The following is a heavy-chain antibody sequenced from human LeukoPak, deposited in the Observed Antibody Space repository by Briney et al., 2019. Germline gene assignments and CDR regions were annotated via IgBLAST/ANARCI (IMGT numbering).Heavy chain of an antibody. D-gene: IGHD4-11*01. Sequence: PGGSLRLSCAASGFTFSSSWMYWVRQAPGKGLVWVSSINSDESITTYADSVKGRLTISRDNAKNTLYLQMNSLRAEDTAVYYCARGLVPGFLDYWGQGTPVTVSS. CDR2: INSDESIT. J-gene: IGHJ4*02. V-gene: IGHV3-74*01. CDR1: GFTFSSSW. CDR3: ARGLVPGFLDY.